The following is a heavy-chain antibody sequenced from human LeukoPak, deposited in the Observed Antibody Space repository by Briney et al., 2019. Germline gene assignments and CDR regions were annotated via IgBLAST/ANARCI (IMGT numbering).Heavy chain of an antibody. CDR3: ARDPGYDFWSGRPLNY. J-gene: IGHJ4*01. D-gene: IGHD3-3*01. CDR2: ISSSGSTI. CDR1: GFTFSDYY. V-gene: IGHV3-11*01. Sequence: PGGSLRLSCAASGFTFSDYYMSWIRQAPGKGLEWVSYISSSGSTIYYADSVKGRFTISRDNAKNSLYLQMNSLRAEDTAVYYCARDPGYDFWSGRPLNYWGQEPWSPSPQ.